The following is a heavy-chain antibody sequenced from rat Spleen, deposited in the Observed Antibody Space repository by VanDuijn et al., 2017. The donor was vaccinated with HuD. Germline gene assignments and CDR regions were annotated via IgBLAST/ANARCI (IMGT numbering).Heavy chain of an antibody. CDR3: ATHRIYYYSGDQGWFAY. CDR2: IIYDGIRT. J-gene: IGHJ3*01. V-gene: IGHV5S10*01. Sequence: EVQLVESGGGLVQPGRSLKLSCAASGFTFSDYDMAWVRQAPTKGLEWVATIIYDGIRTFYPDSVKGRFTISRDNAKSTLYLQMDSLRSEDTATYYCATHRIYYYSGDQGWFAYWGQGTLVTVSS. D-gene: IGHD1-1*01. CDR1: GFTFSDYD.